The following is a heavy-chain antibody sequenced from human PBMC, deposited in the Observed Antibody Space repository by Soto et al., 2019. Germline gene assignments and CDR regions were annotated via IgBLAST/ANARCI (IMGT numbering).Heavy chain of an antibody. V-gene: IGHV4-34*01. J-gene: IGHJ6*02. Sequence: ETLSLTCAVYGGSFSGYYWSWIRQPPGKGLEWIGEINHSGSTNYNPSLKSRVTISVDTSKNQFSLKLSSVTAADTAVYYCASSGSYWYYYYGMDVWGQGTTVTVSS. CDR3: ASSGSYWYYYYGMDV. CDR2: INHSGST. D-gene: IGHD1-26*01. CDR1: GGSFSGYY.